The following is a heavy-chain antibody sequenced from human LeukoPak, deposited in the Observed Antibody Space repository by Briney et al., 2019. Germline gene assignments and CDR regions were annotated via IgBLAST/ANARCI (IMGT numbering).Heavy chain of an antibody. CDR3: ARAPGYCSSTSCYPRRNNWFDP. J-gene: IGHJ5*02. V-gene: IGHV4-30-4*01. CDR2: IYYSGST. CDR1: GGSISSGDYY. D-gene: IGHD2-2*01. Sequence: PSETLSLTCTVSGGSISSGDYYWSWIRQPPGKGLEWIGYIYYSGSTYYNPSLKSRVTISVDTSKSQFSLKLSSVTAADTAVYCCARAPGYCSSTSCYPRRNNWFDPWGQGTLVTVSS.